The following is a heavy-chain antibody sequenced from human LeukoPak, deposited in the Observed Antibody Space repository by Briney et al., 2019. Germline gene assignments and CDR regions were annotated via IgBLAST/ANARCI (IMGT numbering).Heavy chain of an antibody. J-gene: IGHJ4*02. Sequence: ASVKVSCKASGYTFTSYGISRVRQAPGQGLEWMGWISAYNGNTNYAQKLQGRVTMTTDTSTSTAYMELRSLRSDDTAVYYCARVNPRTNYDFWSGYSGEYYFDYWGQGTLVTVSS. D-gene: IGHD3-3*01. V-gene: IGHV1-18*01. CDR1: GYTFTSYG. CDR2: ISAYNGNT. CDR3: ARVNPRTNYDFWSGYSGEYYFDY.